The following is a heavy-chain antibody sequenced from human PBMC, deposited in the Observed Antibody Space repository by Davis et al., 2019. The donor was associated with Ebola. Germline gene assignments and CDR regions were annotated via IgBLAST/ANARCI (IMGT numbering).Heavy chain of an antibody. CDR3: AQGGYDDAFDI. V-gene: IGHV1-69*05. CDR1: GGTFSSYA. Sequence: SVKVSCKASGGTFSSYAISWVRQAPGQGLEWMGGIIPIFGTANYAQKFQGRVTMTRNTSISTAYMELSSLRSEDTAVYYCAQGGYDDAFDIWGQGTMVTVSS. J-gene: IGHJ3*02. D-gene: IGHD5-12*01. CDR2: IIPIFGTA.